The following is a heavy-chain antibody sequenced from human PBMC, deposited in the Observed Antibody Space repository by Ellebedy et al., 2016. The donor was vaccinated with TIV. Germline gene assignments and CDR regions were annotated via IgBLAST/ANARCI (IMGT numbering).Heavy chain of an antibody. V-gene: IGHV3-66*01. D-gene: IGHD2-15*01. CDR1: GFTFSSYW. CDR3: ARDPRPPYCSGGSCYEGG. Sequence: GGSLRLSCAASGFTFSSYWMHWVRQPPGKGLEWVSVIYIGGSTYYADSVKGRFTIARDHSKNTLYLQMNSLKAEETAVYYCARDPRPPYCSGGSCYEGGWGQGTLVTVSS. J-gene: IGHJ4*02. CDR2: IYIGGST.